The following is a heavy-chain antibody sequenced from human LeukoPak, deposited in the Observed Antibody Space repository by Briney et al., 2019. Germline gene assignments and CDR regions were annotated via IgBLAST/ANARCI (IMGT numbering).Heavy chain of an antibody. D-gene: IGHD3-10*01. CDR2: IRYDGSNK. CDR1: GFTFSSYG. J-gene: IGHJ4*02. Sequence: GGSLRLSCEASGFTFSSYGMHWVRQAPGKGLEWVAFIRYDGSNKYYADSVKGRFTISRDNSKNTLYLQMNSLRAEDTAVYYCAKDFFYYGSGSYHYFDYWGQGTLVTVSS. CDR3: AKDFFYYGSGSYHYFDY. V-gene: IGHV3-30*02.